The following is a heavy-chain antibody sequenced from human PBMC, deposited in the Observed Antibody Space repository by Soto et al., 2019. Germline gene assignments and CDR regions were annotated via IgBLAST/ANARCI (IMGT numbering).Heavy chain of an antibody. D-gene: IGHD6-19*01. J-gene: IGHJ6*02. Sequence: QVQLVQSGAEVKKPGASVKVSCKASGYTFTSYYMHWVRQAPGQGLEWMGIINPSGGSTSYAQKFQGRVNMTRDTSTSTVYMELSSLRSEDTAVYYRARDRRASRVQWLAQPNYYYYGMAVWGQGTTVTVSS. CDR3: ARDRRASRVQWLAQPNYYYYGMAV. V-gene: IGHV1-46*01. CDR1: GYTFTSYY. CDR2: INPSGGST.